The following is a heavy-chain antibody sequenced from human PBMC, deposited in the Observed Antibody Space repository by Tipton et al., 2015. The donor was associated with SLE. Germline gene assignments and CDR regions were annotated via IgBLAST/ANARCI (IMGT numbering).Heavy chain of an antibody. D-gene: IGHD1-26*01. CDR1: GFTFSNAW. V-gene: IGHV3-15*01. CDR3: TTWGAQHPTRFDY. Sequence: SLRLSCAASGFTFSNAWMSWVRQAPGKGLEWVGRIKSKTDGGTTDYAAPVKGRFTISRDDSKNTLYLQMNSLKTEDTAVYYCTTWGAQHPTRFDYWGQGTLVTVSS. J-gene: IGHJ4*02. CDR2: IKSKTDGGTT.